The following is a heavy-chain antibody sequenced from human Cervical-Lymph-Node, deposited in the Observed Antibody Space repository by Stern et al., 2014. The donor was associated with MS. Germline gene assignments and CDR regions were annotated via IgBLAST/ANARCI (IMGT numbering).Heavy chain of an antibody. CDR2: IIPLFGTA. CDR3: AREFNYDSSGYYFYY. D-gene: IGHD3-22*01. V-gene: IGHV1-69*01. Sequence: KLVQSGAEVKKPGSSVKVSCKASGGTFSSYTISWVRQAPGQGLEWMGGIIPLFGTANYAQKFLGRVTITADESTSTAYMELSSLRSEDTAVYYCAREFNYDSSGYYFYYWGRGTLVTVSS. CDR1: GGTFSSYT. J-gene: IGHJ4*02.